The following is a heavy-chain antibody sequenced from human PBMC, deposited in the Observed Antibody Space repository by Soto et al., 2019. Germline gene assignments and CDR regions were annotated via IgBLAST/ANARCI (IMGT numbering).Heavy chain of an antibody. CDR3: AREKRGYSGYDLYDY. CDR2: TYYSGST. Sequence: SETLSLTCTVSGGSISSYYWSWIRQPPGKGLEWIGYTYYSGSTNYNPSLKSRVTISVDTSKNQFSLKLSSVTAADTAVYYCAREKRGYSGYDLYDYWGQGALVTVSS. J-gene: IGHJ4*02. D-gene: IGHD5-12*01. V-gene: IGHV4-59*01. CDR1: GGSISSYY.